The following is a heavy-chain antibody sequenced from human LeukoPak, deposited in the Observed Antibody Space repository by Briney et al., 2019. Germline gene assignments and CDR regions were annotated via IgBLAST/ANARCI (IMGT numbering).Heavy chain of an antibody. CDR3: ARTSSTSPGGGYYFGY. Sequence: SETLSLTCAVYGGSFSGYYWSWIRQPPGKGLEWIGEINHSGSTNYNPSLKSRVTISVDTSKNQFSLKLSSVTAADTAVYYCARTSSTSPGGGYYFGYWGQGTLVTVSS. V-gene: IGHV4-34*01. CDR2: INHSGST. D-gene: IGHD2-2*01. J-gene: IGHJ4*02. CDR1: GGSFSGYY.